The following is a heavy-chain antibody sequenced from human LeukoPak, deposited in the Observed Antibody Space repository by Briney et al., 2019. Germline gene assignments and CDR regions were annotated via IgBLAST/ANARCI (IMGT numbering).Heavy chain of an antibody. Sequence: GGSLGLSCAASGFTFDDYGMSWVRQAPGKGLEWVSGINWNGGSTGYADSVKGRFTISRDNAKNSLYLQMNSLRAEDTALYYCARVIRYFDWSPTYFDYWGQGTLVTVSS. CDR1: GFTFDDYG. CDR2: INWNGGST. J-gene: IGHJ4*02. D-gene: IGHD3-9*01. V-gene: IGHV3-20*04. CDR3: ARVIRYFDWSPTYFDY.